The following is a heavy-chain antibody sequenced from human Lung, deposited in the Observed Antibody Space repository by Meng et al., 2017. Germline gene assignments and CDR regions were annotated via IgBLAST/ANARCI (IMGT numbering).Heavy chain of an antibody. CDR2: IYDSGSS. J-gene: IGHJ5*02. CDR3: AIGSITIVRGVSVFDP. D-gene: IGHD3-10*01. Sequence: GHVGEPVPVRVKASGSRSLTFWVSVGSISSSNWGRWVRQPPGKGREWIGEIYDSGSSNYTPSLKSRVTISVDKSKNQFSQKLSSVTAADTAVYYWAIGSITIVRGVSVFDPWGQGTLVTVSS. CDR1: VGSISSSNW. V-gene: IGHV4-4*02.